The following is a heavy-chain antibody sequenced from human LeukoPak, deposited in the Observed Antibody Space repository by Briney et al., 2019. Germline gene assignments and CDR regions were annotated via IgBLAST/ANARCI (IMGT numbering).Heavy chain of an antibody. D-gene: IGHD2-15*01. V-gene: IGHV4-34*01. CDR2: INHSGST. Sequence: SETLSLTCAVYGGSFSGYYWSWTRQPPGKGLEWIGEINHSGSTNYNPSLKSRVTISVDTSKNHFSLKLSSVTAADTAVYYCASSDCSGGSCYSGYFDYWGQGTLVTVSS. CDR1: GGSFSGYY. CDR3: ASSDCSGGSCYSGYFDY. J-gene: IGHJ4*02.